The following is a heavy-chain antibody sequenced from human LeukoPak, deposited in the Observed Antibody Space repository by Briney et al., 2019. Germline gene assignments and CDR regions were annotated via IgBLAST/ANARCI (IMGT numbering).Heavy chain of an antibody. CDR1: GFTFSSYA. V-gene: IGHV3-23*01. J-gene: IGHJ4*02. CDR3: AKGTNRWLQLYYFDY. CDR2: ISGSGGST. D-gene: IGHD5-24*01. Sequence: GGSLRLSCAASGFTFSSYAMSWVRQAPGKGLEWVSAISGSGGSTYYADSVKGRFTISRDNSKNTLYLQMNSLRAEDTAVYYCAKGTNRWLQLYYFDYWGRGTLVTVSS.